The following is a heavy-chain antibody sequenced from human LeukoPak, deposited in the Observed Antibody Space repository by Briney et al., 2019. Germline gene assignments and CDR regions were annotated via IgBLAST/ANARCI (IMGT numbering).Heavy chain of an antibody. CDR2: ISSVSRT. CDR1: GFTFSTFA. V-gene: IGHV3-23*01. D-gene: IGHD6-19*01. J-gene: IGHJ4*02. Sequence: PGGSLTLSCAASGFTFSTFALSWFRQAPGKGLEWVSAISSVSRTYYADSVKGRFAISRDNSENTLFLHMNSLRFEDTAIYYCAKEVPGPGWYTVDYWGQGTLVTVSS. CDR3: AKEVPGPGWYTVDY.